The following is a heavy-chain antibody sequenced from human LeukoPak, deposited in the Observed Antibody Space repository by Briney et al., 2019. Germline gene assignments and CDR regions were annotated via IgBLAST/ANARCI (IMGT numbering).Heavy chain of an antibody. D-gene: IGHD4-17*01. Sequence: LRLSCAASGFTFSNYWMSWIRQPPGKGLEWIGEINHSGSTNYNPSLKSRVTISVDTSKNQFSLKLSSVTAADTAVYYCARQIAVRGRGTTVTSRFDYWGQGTLVTVSS. CDR2: INHSGST. J-gene: IGHJ4*02. CDR3: ARQIAVRGRGTTVTSRFDY. CDR1: GFTFSNYW. V-gene: IGHV4-34*01.